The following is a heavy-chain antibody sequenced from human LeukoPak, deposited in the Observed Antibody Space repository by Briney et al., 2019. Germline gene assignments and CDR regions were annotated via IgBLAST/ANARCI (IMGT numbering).Heavy chain of an antibody. CDR3: ANHGYGYSYGMDV. Sequence: GGSLRLSCAASGFTFSSYAMSWVRQAPGKGLEWVSAISGSGGSTYYADSVKGRFTISRDNSKNTLYLQMNSLRAEDAAVYYCANHGYGYSYGMDVWGQGTTVTVSS. CDR1: GFTFSSYA. CDR2: ISGSGGST. J-gene: IGHJ6*02. V-gene: IGHV3-23*01. D-gene: IGHD5-18*01.